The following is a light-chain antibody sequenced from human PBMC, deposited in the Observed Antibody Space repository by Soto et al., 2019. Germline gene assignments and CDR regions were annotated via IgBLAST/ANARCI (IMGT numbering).Light chain of an antibody. V-gene: IGKV3-20*01. CDR3: QQYSPSPSYT. CDR2: GAS. CDR1: QSVSSSY. J-gene: IGKJ2*01. Sequence: EIVLTQSPGTLSFSPGERATLSFRASQSVSSSYFAWYQQKPGQAPRLLIYGASSTATGVPDRFSGSGSGTDVTLTISRLEPEDFAVYYCQQYSPSPSYTFGQGTKLGIK.